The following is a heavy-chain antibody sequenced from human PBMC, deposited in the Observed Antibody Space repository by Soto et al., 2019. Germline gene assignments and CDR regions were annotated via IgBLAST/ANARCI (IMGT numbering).Heavy chain of an antibody. J-gene: IGHJ6*02. V-gene: IGHV5-51*01. D-gene: IGHD4-4*01. CDR2: IYPGDSDT. CDR1: GYSFSNYW. CDR3: ARHISNSRYYYYAMDV. Sequence: PGESLKISCKASGYSFSNYWIGWVRQLPGKGLEWMGIIYPGDSDTRYSPSFQGHVTITVDKSTSTAYLQWNTLKASDTAMYYCARHISNSRYYYYAMDVWGQGTTVTVSS.